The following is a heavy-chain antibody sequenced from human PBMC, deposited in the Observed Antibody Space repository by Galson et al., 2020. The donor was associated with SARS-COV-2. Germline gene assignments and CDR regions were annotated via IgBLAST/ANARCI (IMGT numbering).Heavy chain of an antibody. V-gene: IGHV7-4-1*02. CDR2: INTNTGNP. D-gene: IGHD3-9*01. J-gene: IGHJ6*03. CDR1: GYTFTSYA. Sequence: ASVKVSCKASGYTFTSYAMNWVRQAPGQGLEWMGWINTNTGNPTYAQGFTGRFVFSLDTSVSTAYLQISSLKAEDTAEYYCARSPGYFDWLFRSDNYYYYYMDVWGKGTSGTVSS. CDR3: ARSPGYFDWLFRSDNYYYYYMDV.